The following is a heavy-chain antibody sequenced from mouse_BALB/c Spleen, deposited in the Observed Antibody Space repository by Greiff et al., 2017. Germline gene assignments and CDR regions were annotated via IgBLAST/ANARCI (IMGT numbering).Heavy chain of an antibody. V-gene: IGHV2-2*02. Sequence: VRLQQSGPGLVQPSQSLSITCTVSGFSLTSYGVHWVRQSPGKGLEWLGVIWSGGSTDYNAAFISRLSISKDNSKSQVFFKMNSLQANDTAIYYCASDPSEAYWGQGTLVTVSA. CDR1: GFSLTSYG. J-gene: IGHJ3*01. CDR3: ASDPSEAY. CDR2: IWSGGST.